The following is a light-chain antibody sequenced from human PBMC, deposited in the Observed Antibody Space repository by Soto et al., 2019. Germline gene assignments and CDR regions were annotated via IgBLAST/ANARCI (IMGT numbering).Light chain of an antibody. CDR2: AAS. CDR1: QSISSY. J-gene: IGKJ2*01. V-gene: IGKV1-39*01. Sequence: DIQMTQSPSSLSASVGDRVTITCRASQSISSYLNWFQQKPGKAPKHLIYAASSLESGVPSRFSGSGPGTDFTLTISSLQPEDFATYYCQPSYSTPMYTFGQGTKLEIK. CDR3: QPSYSTPMYT.